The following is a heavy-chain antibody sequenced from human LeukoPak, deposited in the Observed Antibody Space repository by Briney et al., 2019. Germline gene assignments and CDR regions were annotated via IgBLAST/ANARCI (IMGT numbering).Heavy chain of an antibody. CDR3: ARRDSGGYGYFDL. D-gene: IGHD6-19*01. J-gene: IGHJ2*01. CDR2: IYHSGST. CDR1: GGTIRSYY. V-gene: IGHV4-59*01. Sequence: SETLSLTCTVSGGTIRSYYWSWIRQPPGKGLEWIGHIYHSGSTSYNPSLKSRVTISVDTSKNQFSLRLTSLTAADTAVYYCARRDSGGYGYFDLWGRGTLVTVSS.